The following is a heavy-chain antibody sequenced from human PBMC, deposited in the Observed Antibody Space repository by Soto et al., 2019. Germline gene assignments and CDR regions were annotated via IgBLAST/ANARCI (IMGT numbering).Heavy chain of an antibody. D-gene: IGHD3-10*01. CDR2: ISGGGDTT. CDR1: GFTFNNYA. V-gene: IGHV3-23*01. Sequence: EVQLLESGGGLVQPGGSLRLSCAASGFTFNNYAMTWVRQAPGKGLEWVSAISGGGDTTSYADSVKGRFTVSRDGAKNTLYLQMRSLRVEATALYYCAKGRGGSGSLTPRFDFWGQGTLVTVS. CDR3: AKGRGGSGSLTPRFDF. J-gene: IGHJ4*02.